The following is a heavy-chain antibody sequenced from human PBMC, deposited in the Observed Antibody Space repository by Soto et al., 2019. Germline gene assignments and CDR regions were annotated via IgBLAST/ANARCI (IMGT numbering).Heavy chain of an antibody. CDR1: GASISNHY. CDR2: IHNTGGT. CDR3: ATGGGWLTDY. J-gene: IGHJ4*02. Sequence: QVQLQQSGPRLVKPSETLSLTCTISGASISNHYCQWFRQPPGKGLEWIGYIHNTGGTKYNPSLKSPVTISLDTSKNQFFLKLTSVTVADTAVYYCATGGGWLTDYWGQGTLVTVSS. V-gene: IGHV4-59*11. D-gene: IGHD6-19*01.